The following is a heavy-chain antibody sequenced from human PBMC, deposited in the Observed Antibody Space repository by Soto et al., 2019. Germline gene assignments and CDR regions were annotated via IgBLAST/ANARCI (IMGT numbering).Heavy chain of an antibody. CDR2: MNPNSGNT. CDR1: RYTSSSHE. V-gene: IGHV1-8*01. CDR3: ARSRLGYVDY. D-gene: IGHD3-9*01. J-gene: IGHJ4*02. Sequence: ASVKVCCTASRYTSSSHERNWVRHATGQGLEWMGWMNPNSGNTAYAQKFQGRVTMTRNTSISTAYMELSSLRSEDKEVYCCARSRLGYVDYWGQGSLVAVS.